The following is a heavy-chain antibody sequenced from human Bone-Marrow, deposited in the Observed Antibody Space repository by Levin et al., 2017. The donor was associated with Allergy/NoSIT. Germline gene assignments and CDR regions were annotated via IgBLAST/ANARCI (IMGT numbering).Heavy chain of an antibody. CDR3: ARGSLVATFGGIISYFCDS. V-gene: IGHV4-61*08. CDR1: SGSVSSGDYY. Sequence: SETLSLTCTVSSGSVSSGDYYWTWIRQPPGTGLEWLGYIYYGGTTHYSPSLKSRVTLSADTSKNQFSLRLSSVTAADTAIYYCARGSLVATFGGIISYFCDSWGQGAVVTVSS. J-gene: IGHJ4*02. D-gene: IGHD3-16*01. CDR2: IYYGGTT.